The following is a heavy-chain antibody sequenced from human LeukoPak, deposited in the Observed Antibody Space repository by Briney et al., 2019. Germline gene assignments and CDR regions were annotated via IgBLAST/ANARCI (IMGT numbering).Heavy chain of an antibody. CDR2: ISSSGGNI. CDR3: ARRRDYFDY. V-gene: IGHV3-11*01. J-gene: IGHJ4*02. Sequence: PGGSLRLSCVVSGFDLRDYYMSWIRQAPGKGLEWLSYISSSGGNIYFADSVQGRFTMSRDNARGSLYLQMNSLRADDTAIYYCARRRDYFDYWGQGTLVTVSS. CDR1: GFDLRDYY.